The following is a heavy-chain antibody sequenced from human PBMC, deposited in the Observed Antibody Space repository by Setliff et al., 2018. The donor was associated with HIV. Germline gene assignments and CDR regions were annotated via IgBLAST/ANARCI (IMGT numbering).Heavy chain of an antibody. CDR1: GFIFGDYA. Sequence: SCAASGFIFGDYAMSWVRQAPGKGLEWVSAISSGDFAAYFADSVKGRFTISRDNSKKTLYLQMSSLRIEDTAVYFCVKGTTHDYNYGYTDYWGQGTLVTVSS. CDR3: VKGTTHDYNYGYTDY. J-gene: IGHJ4*02. CDR2: ISSGDFAA. D-gene: IGHD5-18*01. V-gene: IGHV3-23*01.